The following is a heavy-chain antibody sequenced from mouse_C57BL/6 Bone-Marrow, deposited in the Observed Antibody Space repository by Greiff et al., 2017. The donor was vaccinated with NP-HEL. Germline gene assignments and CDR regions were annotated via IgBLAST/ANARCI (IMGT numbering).Heavy chain of an antibody. CDR1: GFTFSDYY. CDR3: ARDSDGYYGY. V-gene: IGHV5-16*01. Sequence: EVNLVESEGGLVQPGSSMKLSCTASGFTFSDYYMAWVRQVPEKGLEWVANINYDGSSTYYLDSLKSRFIISRDNAKNILYLQMSSLKSEDTATYYCARDSDGYYGYWGQGTTLTVSS. D-gene: IGHD2-3*01. J-gene: IGHJ2*01. CDR2: INYDGSST.